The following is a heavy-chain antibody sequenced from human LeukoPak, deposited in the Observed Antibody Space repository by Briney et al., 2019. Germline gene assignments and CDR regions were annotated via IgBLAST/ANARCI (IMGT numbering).Heavy chain of an antibody. CDR2: INQDGSEN. V-gene: IGHV3-7*01. CDR3: ARDYYDSSGYYYPSDY. D-gene: IGHD3-22*01. J-gene: IGHJ4*02. Sequence: GGSLRLSCAASGLTFSKYWLTWVRQAPGKGLEWVANINQDGSENNYVDSVKGRFTISRDNVKSSLYLQMNSLRAEDTAVYYCARDYYDSSGYYYPSDYWGQGTLVTVSS. CDR1: GLTFSKYW.